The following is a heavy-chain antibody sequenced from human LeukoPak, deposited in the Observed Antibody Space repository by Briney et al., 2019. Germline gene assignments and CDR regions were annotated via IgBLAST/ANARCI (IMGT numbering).Heavy chain of an antibody. Sequence: SQTLSLTCTVSGGSISSGGYYWSWIRQHPGKGLEWIGYIYYSGSTYYNPSLKSRVTISVDTSKNQFSLKLSSVTAADTAVYYCARDDSSGYFSVYWGQGTLVTVSS. CDR1: GGSISSGGYY. J-gene: IGHJ4*02. CDR3: ARDDSSGYFSVY. D-gene: IGHD3-22*01. CDR2: IYYSGST. V-gene: IGHV4-31*03.